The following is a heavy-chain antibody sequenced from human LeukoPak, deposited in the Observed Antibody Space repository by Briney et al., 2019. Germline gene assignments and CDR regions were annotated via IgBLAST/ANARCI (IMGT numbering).Heavy chain of an antibody. Sequence: LETLSLTCAVSGGSISSSNWWSWVRQPPGKGLEWIGEIYHNGSTNYNPSLKSRVTISVDKSKNQFSLKLSSVSAADTAVYYCARLGYCSGGSCPRSYFDYWGQGTLVTVSS. D-gene: IGHD2-15*01. V-gene: IGHV4-4*02. CDR2: IYHNGST. CDR3: ARLGYCSGGSCPRSYFDY. J-gene: IGHJ4*02. CDR1: GGSISSSNW.